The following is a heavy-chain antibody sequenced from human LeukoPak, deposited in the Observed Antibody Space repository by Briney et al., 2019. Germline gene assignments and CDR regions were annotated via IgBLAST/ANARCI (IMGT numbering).Heavy chain of an antibody. D-gene: IGHD6-19*01. V-gene: IGHV3-11*04. CDR1: GFTFSDYY. J-gene: IGHJ3*02. CDR2: ISRGGSTT. Sequence: PGGSLRLSRAASGFTFSDYYMNWIRQALGKGLEWVSYISRGGSTTYYADSVKGRFTISRDNAKNSPYLQMNSLRAEDTAVYYCARVGSGALNDAFDIWGQGTMVTVSS. CDR3: ARVGSGALNDAFDI.